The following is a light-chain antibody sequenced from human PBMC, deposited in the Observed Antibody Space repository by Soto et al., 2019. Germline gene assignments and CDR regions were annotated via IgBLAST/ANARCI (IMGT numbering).Light chain of an antibody. CDR1: QSVSSN. Sequence: EIVMTQSPATLSVSPGERATLSCRASQSVSSNLAWYHQKPGQRPRLLIYDASTRATGLPARFSGSGSGTEFTLTISSLQSEDFGVYFCQQYNDLLSFGGGTKVEIK. J-gene: IGKJ4*01. CDR3: QQYNDLLS. CDR2: DAS. V-gene: IGKV3-15*01.